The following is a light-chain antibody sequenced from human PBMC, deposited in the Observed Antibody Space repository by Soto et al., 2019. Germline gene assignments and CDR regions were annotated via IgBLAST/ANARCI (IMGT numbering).Light chain of an antibody. CDR3: QQYNNWPPFT. Sequence: IPITQAPATLSASVGARVTITCRASQSIDTWLAWHQQKPGQVPKLLISKASSLESGVPSRFSGSVCATEFSLTIRRLQTEDSANYDCQQYNNWPPFTFGQGTRLEIK. J-gene: IGKJ5*01. V-gene: IGKV1-5*03. CDR1: QSIDTW. CDR2: KAS.